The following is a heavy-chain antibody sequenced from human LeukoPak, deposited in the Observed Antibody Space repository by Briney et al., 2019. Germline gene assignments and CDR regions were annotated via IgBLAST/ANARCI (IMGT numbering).Heavy chain of an antibody. CDR3: AKDTAPLLSGSYMDV. D-gene: IGHD3-10*01. CDR1: GFTFDDYT. V-gene: IGHV3-43*01. J-gene: IGHJ6*02. Sequence: GGSLRLSCAASGFTFDDYTMHWVRQAPGKGLEWVSLISWDGGSTYYADSVKGRFTISRDNSKNSLYLQMNSLRTEDTALYYCAKDTAPLLSGSYMDVWGQGTTVTVS. CDR2: ISWDGGST.